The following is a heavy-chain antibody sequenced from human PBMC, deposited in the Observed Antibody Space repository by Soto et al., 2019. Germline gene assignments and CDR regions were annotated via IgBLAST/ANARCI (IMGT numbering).Heavy chain of an antibody. J-gene: IGHJ5*02. Sequence: SVKVSCKASGGTFSSYAISWVRQAPGQGLEWMGGIIPIFGTANYAQKFQGRVTITADESTSTAYMELSSLRSEDTAVYYCARSELGELFGLAPWGQGTLVTVSS. CDR1: GGTFSSYA. CDR3: ARSELGELFGLAP. CDR2: IIPIFGTA. V-gene: IGHV1-69*13. D-gene: IGHD3-16*01.